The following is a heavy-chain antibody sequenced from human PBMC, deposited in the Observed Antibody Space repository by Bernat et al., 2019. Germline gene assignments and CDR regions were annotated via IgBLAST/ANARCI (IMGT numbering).Heavy chain of an antibody. CDR2: IWYDGSNK. CDR3: ARDSSEYSSSKRAPLNY. D-gene: IGHD6-6*01. J-gene: IGHJ4*02. CDR1: GFTFSSYG. V-gene: IGHV3-33*01. Sequence: QVQLVESGGGVVQPGRSLRLSCAASGFTFSSYGMHWVRQAPGKGLEWVAVIWYDGSNKYYAGSVKGRFTISRDNSKNTLYLQMNGLRAEDTAVYYCARDSSEYSSSKRAPLNYWGQGTLVTVSS.